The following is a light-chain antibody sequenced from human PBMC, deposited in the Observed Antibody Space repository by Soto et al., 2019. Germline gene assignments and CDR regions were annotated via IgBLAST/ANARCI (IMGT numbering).Light chain of an antibody. CDR2: EGS. J-gene: IGLJ1*01. Sequence: QSVGTQPASVSASPGQSITISCAGSSSDVGSDDLVSWYQQHPGKAPKLLIYEGSKRPSGVSNRFSGSKSGNTASLTVSGLQAEDEADYFCCSYAGIGTYVFGSGTKVTVL. V-gene: IGLV2-23*01. CDR3: CSYAGIGTYV. CDR1: SSDVGSDDL.